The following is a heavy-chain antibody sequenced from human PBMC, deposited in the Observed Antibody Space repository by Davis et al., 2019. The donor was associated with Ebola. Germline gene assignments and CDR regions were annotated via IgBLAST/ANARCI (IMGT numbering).Heavy chain of an antibody. CDR3: ARGGYCSGGSCHTYHY. Sequence: SETLSLTCAVYGGSFSGYYWSWIRQPPGKGLEWIGSIYYSGSTYYNPSLKSRVTISVDTSKNQFSLKLSSVTAADTAVYYCARGGYCSGGSCHTYHYWGQGTLVTVSS. V-gene: IGHV4-34*01. CDR2: IYYSGST. D-gene: IGHD2-15*01. J-gene: IGHJ4*02. CDR1: GGSFSGYY.